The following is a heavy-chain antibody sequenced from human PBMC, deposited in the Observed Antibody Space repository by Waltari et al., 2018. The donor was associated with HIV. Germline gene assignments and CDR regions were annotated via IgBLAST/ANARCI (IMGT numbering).Heavy chain of an antibody. J-gene: IGHJ6*02. D-gene: IGHD4-17*01. CDR3: ATDLPSRTLTVGYGMDV. CDR2: FDPEDGET. V-gene: IGHV1-24*01. Sequence: QVQLVQSGAEVKKPGASVKVSCKVSGYTLTELSMHWVRQAPGKGLEWMGGFDPEDGETIYAQKFQGRVTVTEDSATDTAYMELSSLRSEDTAVYYCATDLPSRTLTVGYGMDVWGQGTTVTVSS. CDR1: GYTLTELS.